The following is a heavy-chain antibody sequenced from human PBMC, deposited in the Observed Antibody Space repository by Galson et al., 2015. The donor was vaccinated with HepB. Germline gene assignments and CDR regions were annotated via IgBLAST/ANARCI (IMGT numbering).Heavy chain of an antibody. J-gene: IGHJ4*02. CDR3: AKDIPFTGGGALIY. Sequence: SLRLSCAGSGFTFTNAWMTWVRQAPGKGLEWVGHIKSKPSGGTTDYGAPVKGRISISRDDSKNAVYLQMNNLKPEDTAMYYCAKDIPFTGGGALIYWGQGILVTVSS. V-gene: IGHV3-15*05. CDR1: GFTFTNAW. CDR2: IKSKPSGGTT. D-gene: IGHD3-16*01.